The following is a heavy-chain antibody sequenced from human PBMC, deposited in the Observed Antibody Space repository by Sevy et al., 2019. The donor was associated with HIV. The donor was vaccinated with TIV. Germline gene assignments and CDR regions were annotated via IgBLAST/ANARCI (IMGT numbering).Heavy chain of an antibody. D-gene: IGHD6-19*01. CDR2: ISGSGGST. Sequence: GGSLRLSCAASGFTFSSYAMSWVRQAPGKGLEWVSAISGSGGSTYYADSVKGRFTISRDNSKNTLYLQMNSLRAEDTAVYYCAKATAVAGTYYSYYGMDVWGQGTTVTVSS. CDR3: AKATAVAGTYYSYYGMDV. J-gene: IGHJ6*02. CDR1: GFTFSSYA. V-gene: IGHV3-23*01.